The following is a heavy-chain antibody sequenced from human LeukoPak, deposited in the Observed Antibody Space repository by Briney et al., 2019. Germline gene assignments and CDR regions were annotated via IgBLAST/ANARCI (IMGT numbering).Heavy chain of an antibody. CDR2: IYPGDSDT. D-gene: IGHD1-26*01. Sequence: PGESLKISCQGSGYSFTSYWIGWVRQMPGKGLEWMGIIYPGDSDTRYSPSFQGQVTISADKSISTAYLQWSSLKASDTAMYYCARQSVVGATKSYYYYGMDVWGQGTTVTVSS. V-gene: IGHV5-51*01. CDR1: GYSFTSYW. CDR3: ARQSVVGATKSYYYYGMDV. J-gene: IGHJ6*02.